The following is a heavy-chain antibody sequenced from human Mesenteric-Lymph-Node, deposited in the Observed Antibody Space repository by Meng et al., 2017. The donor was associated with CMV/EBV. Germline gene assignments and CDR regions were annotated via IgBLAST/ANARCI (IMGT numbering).Heavy chain of an antibody. CDR1: GFSLSTNGVG. D-gene: IGHD3-10*01. J-gene: IGHJ4*02. V-gene: IGHV2-5*01. CDR3: AHHDYYFGSGSHIFDY. Sequence: SGPTLVKPTQTLTLTCTFSGFSLSTNGVGVGWIRQPPGKALEWLALIYWNDDKRYSPSLKSRLTITKDTSKNQVVLTMTDMDPADTATYYCAHHDYYFGSGSHIFDYWGQGSLVTVSS. CDR2: IYWNDDK.